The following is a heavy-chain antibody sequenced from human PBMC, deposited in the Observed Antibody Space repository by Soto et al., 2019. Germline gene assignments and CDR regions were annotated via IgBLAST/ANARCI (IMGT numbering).Heavy chain of an antibody. J-gene: IGHJ5*02. D-gene: IGHD2-21*02. V-gene: IGHV4-38-2*02. CDR3: ARASGGHLGWGLWYDP. Sequence: SATLSLTCTVSGYSISSGYYWSWIRQTPGKGLEWIGSISHSGTSFYNPSLRSRVTTSMDTSNTHFPLQLNSLTATDTAVYYCARASGGHLGWGLWYDPWGQGTLVTVSS. CDR1: GYSISSGYY. CDR2: ISHSGTS.